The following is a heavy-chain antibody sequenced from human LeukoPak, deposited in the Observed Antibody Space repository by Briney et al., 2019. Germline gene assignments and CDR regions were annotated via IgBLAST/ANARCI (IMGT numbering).Heavy chain of an antibody. J-gene: IGHJ4*02. CDR3: ARGASTYSDY. V-gene: IGHV3-74*01. CDR2: LTSDGRST. Sequence: GGSLRLSCAASGFTFSDYWMHWVRQAPGKGLVWVSRLTSDGRSTSYADSVKGRFTMSRDNAKNTLFLQMNSLRDEDTAVYYCARGASTYSDYWGPGTPVTVST. CDR1: GFTFSDYW.